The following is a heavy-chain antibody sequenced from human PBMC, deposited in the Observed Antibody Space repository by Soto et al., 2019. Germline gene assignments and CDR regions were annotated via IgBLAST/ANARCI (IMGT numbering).Heavy chain of an antibody. CDR2: INHSGSA. CDR3: ARSDYGDYDWFDP. V-gene: IGHV4-34*01. D-gene: IGHD4-17*01. Sequence: SETLSLTCAVYGGSFSGYYWSWIRQPPGKGLEWIGEINHSGSANYNPSLKSRVTISVDTSKNQFSLKLSSVTAADTAVYYCARSDYGDYDWFDPWGQGTLVTVSS. CDR1: GGSFSGYY. J-gene: IGHJ5*02.